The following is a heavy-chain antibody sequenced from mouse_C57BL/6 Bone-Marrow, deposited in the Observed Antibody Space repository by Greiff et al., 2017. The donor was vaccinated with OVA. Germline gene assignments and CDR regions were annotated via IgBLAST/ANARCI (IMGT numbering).Heavy chain of an antibody. J-gene: IGHJ3*01. V-gene: IGHV5-6*01. CDR2: ISSGGSYT. CDR3: ASGGSSYWVAY. CDR1: GFTFSSYG. Sequence: EVKLQETGGDLVKPGGSLKLSCAASGFTFSSYGMSWVRQTPDKRLEWVATISSGGSYTYYPDSVKGRFTISRDNAKNTLYLQMSSLKSEDTAMYYCASGGSSYWVAYWGQGTLVTVSA. D-gene: IGHD1-1*01.